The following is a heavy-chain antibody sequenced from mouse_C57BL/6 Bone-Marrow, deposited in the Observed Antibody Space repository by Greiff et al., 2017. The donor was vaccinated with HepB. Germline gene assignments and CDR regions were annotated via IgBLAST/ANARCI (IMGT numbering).Heavy chain of an antibody. CDR1: GFTFSDYG. J-gene: IGHJ2*01. CDR3: ARHYYFDY. CDR2: ISSGSSTI. V-gene: IGHV5-17*01. Sequence: EVKLVESGGGLVKPGGSLKLSRAASGFTFSDYGMHWVRQAPEKGLEWVAYISSGSSTIYYADTVKGRFTISRDNAKNTLFLQMTSLRSEDTAMYYCARHYYFDYWGQGTTLTVSS.